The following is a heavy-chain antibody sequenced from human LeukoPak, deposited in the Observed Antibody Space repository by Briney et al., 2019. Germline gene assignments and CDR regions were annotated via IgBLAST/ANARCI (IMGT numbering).Heavy chain of an antibody. Sequence: GGSLRVSCVASGFTFGTYAMSWVRQARGKGLEWVSAISGSGGSTHYAESVKGRCTISRDNSKNTLYLQMNSLRAEDTAVYYCAKEFVPAAILSYYYMDVWGRGTTVTVSS. CDR3: AKEFVPAAILSYYYMDV. J-gene: IGHJ6*03. CDR1: GFTFGTYA. CDR2: ISGSGGST. D-gene: IGHD2-2*01. V-gene: IGHV3-23*01.